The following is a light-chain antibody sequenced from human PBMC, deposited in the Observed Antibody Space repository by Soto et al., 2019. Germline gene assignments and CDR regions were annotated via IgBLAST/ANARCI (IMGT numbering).Light chain of an antibody. J-gene: IGLJ1*01. CDR2: DVS. Sequence: QSALTQPASLSWAPGQTITISCTGTNRDVGGYNYVSWYQQHPGKAPKLMIYDVSNRPSGVSNRFSGSKSGNTASLTISGLQAEDEADYYCSSYTSSSTLYVFGTGTKVTVL. V-gene: IGLV2-14*01. CDR3: SSYTSSSTLYV. CDR1: NRDVGGYNY.